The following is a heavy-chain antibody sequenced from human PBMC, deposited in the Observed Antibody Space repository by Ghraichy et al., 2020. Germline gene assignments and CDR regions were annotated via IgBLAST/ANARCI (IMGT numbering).Heavy chain of an antibody. CDR3: AGAYYYDSSGYSPSGY. D-gene: IGHD3-22*01. V-gene: IGHV3-7*04. Sequence: GGSLRLSCAASGFTFSAHWMTWVRQAPGKGLEWVADIKQDGSDKYYVDSVKGRFTISRDNAKNSLYLQMDSLRAEDTAVYYCAGAYYYDSSGYSPSGYWGQGTLVTVSS. CDR1: GFTFSAHW. CDR2: IKQDGSDK. J-gene: IGHJ4*02.